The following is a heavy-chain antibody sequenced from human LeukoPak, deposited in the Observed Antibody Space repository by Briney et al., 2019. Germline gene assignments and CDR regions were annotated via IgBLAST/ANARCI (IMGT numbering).Heavy chain of an antibody. V-gene: IGHV3-21*01. CDR3: ARGWGSSSSAH. J-gene: IGHJ4*02. D-gene: IGHD6-6*01. Sequence: GGSLRLSCAASGFTFSSHSMNWVRQAPGKGLEWVSSISSSSSYIYYADSVKGRFTISRDNAKNSLYLQMNSLRAEDTAVYYCARGWGSSSSAHWGQGTLVTVSS. CDR1: GFTFSSHS. CDR2: ISSSSSYI.